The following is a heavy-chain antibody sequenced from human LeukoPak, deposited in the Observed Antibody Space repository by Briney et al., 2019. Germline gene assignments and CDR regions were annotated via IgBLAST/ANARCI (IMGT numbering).Heavy chain of an antibody. CDR3: ARVEYTIVGATAATPYYYYYYMDV. J-gene: IGHJ6*03. CDR1: GFTFDDYG. D-gene: IGHD1-26*01. CDR2: INWNGGST. Sequence: GGSLRLSCAASGFTFDDYGMSWVRQAPGKGLEWVSGINWNGGSTGYADSVKGRFTISRDNAKNSLYLQMNSLRAEDTALYYCARVEYTIVGATAATPYYYYYYMDVWGKGTTVTVSS. V-gene: IGHV3-20*04.